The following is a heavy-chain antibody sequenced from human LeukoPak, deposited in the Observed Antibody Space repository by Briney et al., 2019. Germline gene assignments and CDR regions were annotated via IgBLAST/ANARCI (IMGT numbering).Heavy chain of an antibody. CDR3: ARGGSSWYGGDYYGMDV. V-gene: IGHV1-8*03. CDR2: MNPNSGNT. D-gene: IGHD6-13*01. Sequence: ASVTVSCKASGYTFTSYDVNWVRQAAGQGLEGMGWMNPNSGNTGYAQKFQGRVTITRNTSISTAYMELSSLRSEDTAVYYCARGGSSWYGGDYYGMDVWGQGTTVTVSS. J-gene: IGHJ6*02. CDR1: GYTFTSYD.